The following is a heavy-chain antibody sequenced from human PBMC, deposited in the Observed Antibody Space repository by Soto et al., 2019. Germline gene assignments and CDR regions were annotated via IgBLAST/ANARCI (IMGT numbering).Heavy chain of an antibody. Sequence: QAQLVQSGAEVKKPGSSVTVSCKAFGGTFSSYAISWVRQAPGQGLEWMGGIIPIFGSANYAQRLQGRVTITADESTSTAFMELSSLRSEDTALYYCVRVRGYAFDIWGQGTMVTVSS. CDR3: VRVRGYAFDI. CDR1: GGTFSSYA. V-gene: IGHV1-69*12. CDR2: IIPIFGSA. J-gene: IGHJ3*02. D-gene: IGHD3-16*01.